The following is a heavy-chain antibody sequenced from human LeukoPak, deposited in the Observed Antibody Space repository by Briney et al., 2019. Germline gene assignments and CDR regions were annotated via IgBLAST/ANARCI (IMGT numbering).Heavy chain of an antibody. CDR3: ARDLVEKSMLKYFDY. J-gene: IGHJ4*02. D-gene: IGHD3-10*02. V-gene: IGHV3-21*01. Sequence: PGGSLRLSCAASGFTFRTYTMNWVRQAPGKGPEWVSSISSSSGYIHYVESVKGRFTISRDNAKNSLYLQMNSLRAEDTAVYYCARDLVEKSMLKYFDYWGRGTRVTVSS. CDR1: GFTFRTYT. CDR2: ISSSSGYI.